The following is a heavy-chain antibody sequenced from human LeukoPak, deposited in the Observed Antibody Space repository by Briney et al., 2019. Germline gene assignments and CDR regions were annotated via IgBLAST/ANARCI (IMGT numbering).Heavy chain of an antibody. CDR2: IYTSGST. CDR1: GGSIIGYY. V-gene: IGHV4-4*09. Sequence: SETLSLICTVSGGSIIGYYWTWIRQPPGKGLEWIGYIYTSGSTNYNPLRKSRVTISVDMSKNQFSLQLSSLTAADTAVYYCARQSCSSTSCPHRNVFDIWGQGTMVTVSP. J-gene: IGHJ3*02. D-gene: IGHD2-2*01. CDR3: ARQSCSSTSCPHRNVFDI.